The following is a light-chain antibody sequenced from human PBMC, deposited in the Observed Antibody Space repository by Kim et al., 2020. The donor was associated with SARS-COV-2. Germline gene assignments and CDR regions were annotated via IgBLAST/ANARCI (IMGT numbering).Light chain of an antibody. Sequence: SYELTQPPSVSVSPVQTASITCSGDKLGDKYACWYQQKPGQSPVLVIYQDSKRPSGIPERFSGSSSGNTATLTISGTQAMDEADYYCQAWDSSTVVFGGGTQLTVL. J-gene: IGLJ2*01. CDR2: QDS. CDR1: KLGDKY. CDR3: QAWDSSTVV. V-gene: IGLV3-1*01.